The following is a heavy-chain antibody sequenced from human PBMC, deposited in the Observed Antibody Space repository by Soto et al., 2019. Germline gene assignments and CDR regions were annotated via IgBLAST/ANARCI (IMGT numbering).Heavy chain of an antibody. Sequence: GASVKVSCEASGYTFTSYDINWVRQATGQGLEWMGWMNPNSGNTGYAQKFQGRVTMTRNTSISTAYMELSSLRSEDTAVYYCARGGYDFWSGYPRMGSGRSDYMDVWGKGTTVTVSS. J-gene: IGHJ6*03. D-gene: IGHD3-3*01. CDR2: MNPNSGNT. V-gene: IGHV1-8*01. CDR3: ARGGYDFWSGYPRMGSGRSDYMDV. CDR1: GYTFTSYD.